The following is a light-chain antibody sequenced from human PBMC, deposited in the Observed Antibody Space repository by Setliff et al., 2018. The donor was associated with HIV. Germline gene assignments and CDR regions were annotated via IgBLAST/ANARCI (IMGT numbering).Light chain of an antibody. CDR3: VLYVGSGVV. CDR2: STD. V-gene: IGLV8-61*01. CDR1: SGSVSTSYY. J-gene: IGLJ2*01. Sequence: QTVVTQEPSFSVSPGGTVTLTCGLSSGSVSTSYYPSWYQQTPGQAPRTLIYSTDTRSSGVPDRFSGSILGSKAALTITGAQADDESDYYCVLYVGSGVVFGGGTKVTVL.